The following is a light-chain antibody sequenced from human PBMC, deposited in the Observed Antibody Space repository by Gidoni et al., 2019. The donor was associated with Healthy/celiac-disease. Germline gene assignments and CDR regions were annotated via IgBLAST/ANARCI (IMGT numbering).Light chain of an antibody. CDR2: RNN. J-gene: IGLJ3*02. Sequence: QSVLPQPPSASGTPGQRVTISCSGSSSNLGSNYVYWYQQLPGTAPKLLIYRNNQRPSGVPDRFSGSKSGTSASLAISGLRSEDEADYYCAAWDDSLSGWVFGGGTMLTVL. CDR1: SSNLGSNY. V-gene: IGLV1-47*01. CDR3: AAWDDSLSGWV.